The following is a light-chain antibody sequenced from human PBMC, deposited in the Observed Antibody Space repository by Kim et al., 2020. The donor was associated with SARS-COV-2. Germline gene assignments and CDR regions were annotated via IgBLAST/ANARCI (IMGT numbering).Light chain of an antibody. CDR2: DVS. V-gene: IGLV2-14*03. Sequence: QSALTQPASVSGSPGQSITISCTGTSSDVGGYNCVSWYQQHPGKAPKLMIHDVSNRPSGISTRFSGSKSGNTASLTIFGLQAEDEADYYCSSYTSSRTLVFGGGTQLTVL. J-gene: IGLJ3*02. CDR1: SSDVGGYNC. CDR3: SSYTSSRTLV.